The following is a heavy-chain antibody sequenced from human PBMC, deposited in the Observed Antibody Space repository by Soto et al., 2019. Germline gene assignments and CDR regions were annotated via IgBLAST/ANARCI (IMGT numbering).Heavy chain of an antibody. D-gene: IGHD3-10*01. Sequence: GGSLRLSCVASGMTFSSYWMSWVRQAPGKGLEWLANIKQDGSEKYYVDSVKGRFTISRDNAKNSLYLQMNSLRAEDTAVYYCAREEYRSGAGNGYWGKGT. J-gene: IGHJ4*02. CDR1: GMTFSSYW. CDR3: AREEYRSGAGNGY. V-gene: IGHV3-7*01. CDR2: IKQDGSEK.